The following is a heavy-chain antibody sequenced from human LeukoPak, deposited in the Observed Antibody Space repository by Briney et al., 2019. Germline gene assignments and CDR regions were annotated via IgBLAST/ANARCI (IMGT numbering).Heavy chain of an antibody. CDR3: AREHAGAYDFWSGYYIAPNWFDP. J-gene: IGHJ5*02. CDR2: IYSGGST. Sequence: GGSLRLSCAASGFTVSSNYMSWVRQAPGKGLEWASVIYSGGSTYYADSVKGRFTISRDNSKNTLYLQMNSLRAEDTAVYYCAREHAGAYDFWSGYYIAPNWFDPWGQGTLVTVSS. D-gene: IGHD3-3*01. V-gene: IGHV3-53*01. CDR1: GFTVSSNY.